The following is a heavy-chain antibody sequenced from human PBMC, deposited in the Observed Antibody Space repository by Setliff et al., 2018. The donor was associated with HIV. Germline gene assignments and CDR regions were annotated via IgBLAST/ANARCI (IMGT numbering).Heavy chain of an antibody. V-gene: IGHV1-69*10. D-gene: IGHD3-16*01. Sequence: SVKVSCKASGGTFRSYVISWVRQAPGQGLEWMGGIIPIVDLAIYAQKFQGTVTITADESTTTTYMELTSLRSEDTAVYYCARRWGSLHDTFDVWGQGTMVTVSS. J-gene: IGHJ3*01. CDR2: IIPIVDLA. CDR3: ARRWGSLHDTFDV. CDR1: GGTFRSYV.